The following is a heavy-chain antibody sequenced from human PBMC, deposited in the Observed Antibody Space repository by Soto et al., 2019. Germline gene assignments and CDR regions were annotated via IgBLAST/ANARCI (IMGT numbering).Heavy chain of an antibody. J-gene: IGHJ4*02. CDR2: ISSSTTTI. CDR1: GFTFSNFN. Sequence: HPGGSLRLSCTASGFTFSNFNINWVRQAPGKGLEWISYISSSTTTIFYADSVKGRFTISRDNAKNSLYLQMNSLRDEDTAVYYCARETSTYYYDSSAYLGFDYWVQGPLFTVSS. CDR3: ARETSTYYYDSSAYLGFDY. D-gene: IGHD3-22*01. V-gene: IGHV3-48*02.